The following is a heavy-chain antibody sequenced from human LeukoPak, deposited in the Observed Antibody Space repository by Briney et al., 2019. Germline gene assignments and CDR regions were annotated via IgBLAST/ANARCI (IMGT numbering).Heavy chain of an antibody. D-gene: IGHD2-15*01. CDR3: ARFSQYSGSPYHDLDY. V-gene: IGHV4-39*07. J-gene: IGHJ4*02. CDR2: IFSSGSA. CDR1: GGSIISGTYS. Sequence: PSETLSLTCTVSGGSIISGTYSWGWIRQPPGKGLEWIANIFSSGSAYYNPSLKSRVTISVDTSQNQFYLRLTSVTAADTAVYYCARFSQYSGSPYHDLDYWGQGTLVSVSS.